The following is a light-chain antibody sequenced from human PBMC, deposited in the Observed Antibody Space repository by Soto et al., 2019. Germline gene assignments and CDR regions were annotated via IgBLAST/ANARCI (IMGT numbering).Light chain of an antibody. CDR1: QTISSW. V-gene: IGKV1-5*03. CDR3: QHYKSYSEA. Sequence: IQMSQTHSTLSGSVGDRVTITCRASQTISSWLAWYQQKPGKAPKLLIYKASTLKSGVPSRFSGSGSGTEFTLTISSLQPEDFATYYCQHYKSYSEAFGQGTKVDIK. J-gene: IGKJ1*01. CDR2: KAS.